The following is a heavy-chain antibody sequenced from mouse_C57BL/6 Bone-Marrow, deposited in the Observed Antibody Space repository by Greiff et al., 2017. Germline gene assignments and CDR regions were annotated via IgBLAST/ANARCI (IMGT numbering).Heavy chain of an antibody. CDR1: GFTFSSYT. J-gene: IGHJ2*01. CDR3: ARQLGRRGNYFDY. D-gene: IGHD4-1*01. CDR2: ISGGGGNT. V-gene: IGHV5-9*01. Sequence: EVKLVESGGGLVKPGGSLKLSCAASGFTFSSYTMSWVRQTPEKRLEWVATISGGGGNTYYPDSVKGRFTISRDNAKNTLYLQMSSLRSGDTALYYCARQLGRRGNYFDYWGQGTTLTVSS.